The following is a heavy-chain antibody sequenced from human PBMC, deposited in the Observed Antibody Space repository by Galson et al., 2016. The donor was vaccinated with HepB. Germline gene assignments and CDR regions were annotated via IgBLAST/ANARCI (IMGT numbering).Heavy chain of an antibody. CDR1: GGTFSNDA. J-gene: IGHJ5*02. V-gene: IGHV1-69*04. CDR2: IIPVLGVT. CDR3: ARGFCGADCLRGSGLDL. D-gene: IGHD2-21*02. Sequence: SVKVSCKASGGTFSNDAVTWVRQAPGQGLEWMGRIIPVLGVTNYALRLHGRVRISADKSTTTVYMELSSLKSDDTAVYYCARGFCGADCLRGSGLDLWGQGTLVTVSS.